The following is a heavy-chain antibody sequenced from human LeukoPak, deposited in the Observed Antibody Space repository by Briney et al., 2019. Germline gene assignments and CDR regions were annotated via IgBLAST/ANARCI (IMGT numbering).Heavy chain of an antibody. CDR3: AKDRITMMVVEAFDY. CDR2: ISGSGGST. J-gene: IGHJ4*02. D-gene: IGHD3-22*01. CDR1: GFTFSSYA. Sequence: GGSLRLSCAASGFTFSSYAMTWVRQAPGKGLEWVSAISGSGGSTYYADSVKGRFTISRDNSKSTLYLQMNSLRAEDTAVYYCAKDRITMMVVEAFDYWGQGTLVTVSS. V-gene: IGHV3-23*01.